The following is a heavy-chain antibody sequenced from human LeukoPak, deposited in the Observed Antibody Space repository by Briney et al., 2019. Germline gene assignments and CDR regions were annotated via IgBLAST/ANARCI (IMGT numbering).Heavy chain of an antibody. CDR1: GFTFSSYW. CDR2: IKHDGSEK. D-gene: IGHD6-13*01. CDR3: AKEWQQLVPDY. V-gene: IGHV3-7*03. Sequence: PGGSLRLSCAASGFTFSSYWMSWVRQAPGKGLEWVANIKHDGSEKYYVDSVKGRFTISRDNSKNTLYLQMNSLRAEDTAVYYCAKEWQQLVPDYWGQGTLVTVSS. J-gene: IGHJ4*02.